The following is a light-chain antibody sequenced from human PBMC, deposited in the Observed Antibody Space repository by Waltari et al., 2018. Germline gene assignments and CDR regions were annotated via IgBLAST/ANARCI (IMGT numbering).Light chain of an antibody. Sequence: EIVLPQSPVTLSLSPGERATISCWASQSVGRSLSWYQQKRGQAPRLLIYVASTRATGIPDRCSGSGSGTDFSLTISRLEPEDFAVYYCQHYVRLPVTFGQGTKVEI. J-gene: IGKJ1*01. CDR1: QSVGRS. V-gene: IGKV3-20*01. CDR3: QHYVRLPVT. CDR2: VAS.